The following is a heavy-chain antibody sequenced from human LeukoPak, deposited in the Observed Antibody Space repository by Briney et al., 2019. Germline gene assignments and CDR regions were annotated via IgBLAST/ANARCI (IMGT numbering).Heavy chain of an antibody. CDR1: GGSISSYY. CDR3: AREEGYSSGLGTDY. Sequence: SETLSLTCTVSGGSISSYYWSWIRQPAGKGLKWIGRIYTSGSTNYNPSLKSRVTISVDKSKNQFSLKLSSVTAADTAVYYCAREEGYSSGLGTDYWGQGTLVTVSS. D-gene: IGHD6-19*01. V-gene: IGHV4-4*07. J-gene: IGHJ4*02. CDR2: IYTSGST.